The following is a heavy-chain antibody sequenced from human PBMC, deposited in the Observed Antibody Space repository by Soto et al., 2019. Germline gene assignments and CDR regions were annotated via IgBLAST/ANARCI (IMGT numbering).Heavy chain of an antibody. Sequence: SLKVSCKASGGTFSSYAISWVRQAPGQGLEWMGGIIPIFGTANYAQKFQGRVTITADESTSTAYMELSSLRSEDTAVYYCLGAGSARPIDYWGQGTLVTVSS. J-gene: IGHJ4*02. CDR1: GGTFSSYA. V-gene: IGHV1-69*13. CDR2: IIPIFGTA. D-gene: IGHD6-6*01. CDR3: LGAGSARPIDY.